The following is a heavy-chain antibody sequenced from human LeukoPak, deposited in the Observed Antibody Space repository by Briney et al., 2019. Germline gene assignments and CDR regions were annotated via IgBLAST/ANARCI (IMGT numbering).Heavy chain of an antibody. CDR2: IYYSGTT. D-gene: IGHD3-10*01. J-gene: IGHJ5*02. Sequence: SETLSLTCTVSGGSISNTSYYWGWIRQPPGKGLEWIGSIYYSGTTYYNPSLKSRVTMSVDTSKNQFSLKLSSVTAADTAVYYCARDWNYYGSGSYYNADWFDPWGQGTLVTVSS. CDR1: GGSISNTSYY. CDR3: ARDWNYYGSGSYYNADWFDP. V-gene: IGHV4-39*07.